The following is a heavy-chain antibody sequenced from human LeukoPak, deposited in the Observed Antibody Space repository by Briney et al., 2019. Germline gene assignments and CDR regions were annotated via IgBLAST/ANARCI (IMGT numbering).Heavy chain of an antibody. D-gene: IGHD2-15*01. CDR1: GGSFSGYY. CDR2: INHSGST. CDR3: AGISDCSGVSCYSFDY. V-gene: IGHV4-34*01. Sequence: SETLSLTYAVYGGSFSGYYWSWIRQPPGKGLEWIPEINHSGSTNYNPSLKSRVTISVDTSKNQLSLKLSSVTAAETAVYYCAGISDCSGVSCYSFDYWGQGTLVTVSS. J-gene: IGHJ4*02.